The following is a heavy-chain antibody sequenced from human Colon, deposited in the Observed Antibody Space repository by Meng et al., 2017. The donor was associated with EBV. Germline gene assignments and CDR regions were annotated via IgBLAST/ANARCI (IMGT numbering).Heavy chain of an antibody. CDR1: GGSFSGYV. J-gene: IGHJ4*02. Sequence: QVLFKQLGARPLKPSEALSLTCTVNGGSFSGYVWSWVRQPPGKGMEWIGEVSHPGSANYNPSLKSRVTISVDASEKQFSLRLTSVTAADSAVYYCARVPTTGYKDHWGQGTLVTVSS. CDR2: VSHPGSA. D-gene: IGHD3-9*01. CDR3: ARVPTTGYKDH. V-gene: IGHV4-34*01.